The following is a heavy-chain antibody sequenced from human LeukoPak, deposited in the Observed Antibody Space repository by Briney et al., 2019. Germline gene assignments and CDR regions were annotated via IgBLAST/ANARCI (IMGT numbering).Heavy chain of an antibody. CDR2: INPDGGST. Sequence: ASVKVSCKASGYTFTSYYMHWVRQAPGQGLEWMGMINPDGGSTTYAQKFRGRVTMTRDTSTSTVYMELSSLRSEDTAVYYCARVWSYRSGFPTDFDFWGQGTLVTVSS. CDR3: ARVWSYRSGFPTDFDF. CDR1: GYTFTSYY. V-gene: IGHV1-46*01. D-gene: IGHD3-22*01. J-gene: IGHJ4*02.